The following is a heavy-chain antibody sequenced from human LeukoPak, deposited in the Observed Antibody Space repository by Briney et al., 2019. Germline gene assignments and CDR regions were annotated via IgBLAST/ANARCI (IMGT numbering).Heavy chain of an antibody. D-gene: IGHD3-22*01. CDR2: INSDGSTT. CDR1: GFTFSSHW. J-gene: IGHJ3*02. V-gene: IGHV3-74*01. Sequence: GGSLSLSCGPSGFTFSSHWMHWVRQAPGKGLVWVSRINSDGSTTTYADSVKGRFTISRDNANNTLYLQMNSLRAEDTAVYYCAKVYMSSGYLDAFDIWGQGTMVTVSS. CDR3: AKVYMSSGYLDAFDI.